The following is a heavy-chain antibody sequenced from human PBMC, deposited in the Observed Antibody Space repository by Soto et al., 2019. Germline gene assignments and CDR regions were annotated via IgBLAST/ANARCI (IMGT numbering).Heavy chain of an antibody. CDR2: ISPIYNAA. CDR3: ARYWSAGTFYGAFDM. Sequence: QVELKQSGXEVKRPGXSVRVSXEASGGNXGDYXVSXLRQAPGQGPXWMGGISPIYNAANYARNFRGRLTITADKSTNTAYMELVSLRSEDTAIYYCARYWSAGTFYGAFDMWGQGTKV. D-gene: IGHD2-15*01. CDR1: GGNXGDYX. J-gene: IGHJ3*02. V-gene: IGHV1-69*06.